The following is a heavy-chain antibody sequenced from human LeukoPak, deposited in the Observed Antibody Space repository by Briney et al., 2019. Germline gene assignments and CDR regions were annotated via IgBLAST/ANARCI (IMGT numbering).Heavy chain of an antibody. J-gene: IGHJ4*02. Sequence: PGGSLRLSCAASGFTFSSYGMSWVRQAPGKGLEWVSAISGSGGSTYYADSVKGRFTISRDNSKNTLYLQMNSLRAEDTAMYYCARRATTERGHSYGLDFWGQGTLVTVSS. CDR1: GFTFSSYG. CDR2: ISGSGGST. D-gene: IGHD5-18*01. V-gene: IGHV3-23*01. CDR3: ARRATTERGHSYGLDF.